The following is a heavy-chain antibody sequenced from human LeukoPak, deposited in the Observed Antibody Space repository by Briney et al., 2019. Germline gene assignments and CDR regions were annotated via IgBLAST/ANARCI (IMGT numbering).Heavy chain of an antibody. D-gene: IGHD4-23*01. CDR3: ANLRWDAFDI. V-gene: IGHV3-9*01. Sequence: GRSLRLSCAASGFTFDDYAMHWVRQAPGKGLEWVSGISWNSGSIGYADSVKGRFTISRDNAKNTLYLQMNSLRAEDTAVYYCANLRWDAFDIWGQGTMVTVSS. CDR1: GFTFDDYA. J-gene: IGHJ3*02. CDR2: ISWNSGSI.